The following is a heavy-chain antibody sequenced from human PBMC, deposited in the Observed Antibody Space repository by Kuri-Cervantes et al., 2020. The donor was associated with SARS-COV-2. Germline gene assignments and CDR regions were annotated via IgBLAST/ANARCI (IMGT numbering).Heavy chain of an antibody. Sequence: GESLKISCSASGFTFSSYAMHWVRQAPGKGLEWVGRIKSKTDGGTTDYAAPVKGRFTISRDDSKNTLYLQMNSPKTEDTAVYYCTEVDYYDSSGYVGWGQGTLVTVSS. D-gene: IGHD3-22*01. CDR2: IKSKTDGGTT. V-gene: IGHV3-15*07. J-gene: IGHJ4*02. CDR3: TEVDYYDSSGYVG. CDR1: GFTFSSYA.